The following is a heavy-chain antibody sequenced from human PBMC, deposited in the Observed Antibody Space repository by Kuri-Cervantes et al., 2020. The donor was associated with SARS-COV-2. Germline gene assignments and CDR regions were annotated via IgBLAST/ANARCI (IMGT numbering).Heavy chain of an antibody. Sequence: QTLSLTCAASGFTFSSYAMSWVRQAPGKGLEWVGFIRSKAYGGTTEYAASVKGRFTISRDDSKSIAYLQMNSLKTEDTAVYHCTRGIASLEGRNYYYYYMDVWGKGTTVTVSS. CDR3: TRGIASLEGRNYYYYYMDV. CDR2: IRSKAYGGTT. CDR1: GFTFSSYA. J-gene: IGHJ6*03. D-gene: IGHD6-13*01. V-gene: IGHV3-49*04.